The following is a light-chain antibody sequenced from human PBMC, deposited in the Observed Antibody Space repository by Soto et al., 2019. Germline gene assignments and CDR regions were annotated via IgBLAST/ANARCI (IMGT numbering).Light chain of an antibody. J-gene: IGKJ1*01. CDR3: QQYNDWPRT. CDR1: RSVNNN. Sequence: IVFTQSPVTLSLSPGERATLSCRASRSVNNNYLAWYQQKPGQAPRLLIFGASSRATGIPDRFIGSGSGTEFILTISSLQSEDFAVYYCQQYNDWPRTFGQGGKVDIK. V-gene: IGKV3D-15*01. CDR2: GAS.